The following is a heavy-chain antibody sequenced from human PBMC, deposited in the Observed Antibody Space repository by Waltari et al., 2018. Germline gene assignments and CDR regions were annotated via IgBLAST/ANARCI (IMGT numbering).Heavy chain of an antibody. Sequence: EVQLVASGGDLIEPGGSLRLSCAASGFALRSFEMNWVRQAPGKGLEWVSYISSKSTIYYAESVKGRFTISRDNAKNSLYLQMNGLRADDTGVYYCASRYSTSSMDSWGQGTLVTVSS. V-gene: IGHV3-48*03. CDR3: ASRYSTSSMDS. CDR1: GFALRSFE. J-gene: IGHJ5*01. D-gene: IGHD6-6*01. CDR2: ISSKSTI.